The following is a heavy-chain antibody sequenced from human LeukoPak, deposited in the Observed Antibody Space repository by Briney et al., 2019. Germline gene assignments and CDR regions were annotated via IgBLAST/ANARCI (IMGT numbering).Heavy chain of an antibody. J-gene: IGHJ6*02. Sequence: ASVTVSCKASGYTFTGYYMHWVRQAPGQGLEWMGWINPNSGGTNYAQKFQGRVTMTRDTSISTAYMELSRLRSDDTAVYYCAREPFWSGYSYYYYGMDVWGQGTTVTVSS. CDR2: INPNSGGT. V-gene: IGHV1-2*02. D-gene: IGHD3-3*01. CDR3: AREPFWSGYSYYYYGMDV. CDR1: GYTFTGYY.